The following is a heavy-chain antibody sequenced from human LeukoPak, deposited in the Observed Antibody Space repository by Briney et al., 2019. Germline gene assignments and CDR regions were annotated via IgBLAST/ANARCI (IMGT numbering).Heavy chain of an antibody. D-gene: IGHD3-22*01. J-gene: IGHJ4*02. Sequence: PSETLSLTCTVSGGSISSGDYYWSWIRQPPGKGLEWIGYIYYSGSTYYNPSLKSRVTISVDTSKNQFSLQLSSVTAADTAVYYCVRGDYDSSGYCYYFDYSGQRTLVTVSS. CDR2: IYYSGST. CDR3: VRGDYDSSGYCYYFDY. V-gene: IGHV4-30-4*08. CDR1: GGSISSGDYY.